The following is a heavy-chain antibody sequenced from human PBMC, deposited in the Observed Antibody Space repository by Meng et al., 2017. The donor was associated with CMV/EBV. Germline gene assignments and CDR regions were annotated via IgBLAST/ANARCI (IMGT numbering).Heavy chain of an antibody. D-gene: IGHD1-1*01. CDR3: ARDRNNWTLFRYYYYGMDV. Sequence: GGSLRLSCAASGFTFSSYSMNWVRQAPGKGLEWVANIKQDGSEKYYVDSVKGRFTISRDNAKNSLYLQMNSLRAEDTAVYYCARDRNNWTLFRYYYYGMDVWGQGTTVTVSS. CDR2: IKQDGSEK. CDR1: GFTFSSYS. V-gene: IGHV3-7*01. J-gene: IGHJ6*02.